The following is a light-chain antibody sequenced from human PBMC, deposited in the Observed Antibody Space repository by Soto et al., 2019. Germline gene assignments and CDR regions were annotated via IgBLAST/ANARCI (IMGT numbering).Light chain of an antibody. CDR3: QQYQSYPLT. J-gene: IGKJ3*01. Sequence: DIQMTQSPSTLSPSVGDRVTITCRASQSISSWLAWYQQKPGKAPKLLIYKASSLQTGVPSRFSGSGSGTEFSLTISSLQPDDFATYYCQQYQSYPLTFGPGTKVDIK. V-gene: IGKV1-5*03. CDR1: QSISSW. CDR2: KAS.